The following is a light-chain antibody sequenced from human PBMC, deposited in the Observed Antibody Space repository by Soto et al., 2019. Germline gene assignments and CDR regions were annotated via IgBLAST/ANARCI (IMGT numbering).Light chain of an antibody. CDR2: RNN. CDR3: QSYDSSRNV. CDR1: SSNIGAGYD. Sequence: QSVLTQPPSVSGAPGQRVTISCTGSSSNIGAGYDVHWYQQLPGTAPKLLIYRNNNRPSGVPDRFSGSKSGTSASLAITGLQAEDEADYYCQSYDSSRNVFGAGTKLTVL. J-gene: IGLJ1*01. V-gene: IGLV1-40*01.